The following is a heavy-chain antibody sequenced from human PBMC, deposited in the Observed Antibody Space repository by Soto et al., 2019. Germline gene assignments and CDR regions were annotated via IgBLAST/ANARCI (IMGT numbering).Heavy chain of an antibody. CDR1: GFSFNNYA. Sequence: EVHLLQSGGGLEQRGGSLRLSCTASGFSFNNYAGTWVRLSSGRGLEYVSSISGSGEYTYYTDSVKGRFTLSRDTSRNTLFLQMNSLGDDDSGIYFCARATGGGHGSIDRWGQGTLVTVSS. D-gene: IGHD1-26*01. J-gene: IGHJ4*01. CDR2: ISGSGEYT. V-gene: IGHV3-23*01. CDR3: ARATGGGHGSIDR.